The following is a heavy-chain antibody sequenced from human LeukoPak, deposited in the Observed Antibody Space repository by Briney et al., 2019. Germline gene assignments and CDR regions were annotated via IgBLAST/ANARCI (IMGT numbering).Heavy chain of an antibody. D-gene: IGHD1-26*01. J-gene: IGHJ4*02. CDR2: ISYDGSNK. CDR1: GFTFSSYA. V-gene: IGHV3-30*04. CDR3: ARTWEEYYFDY. Sequence: GSLRLSCAASGFTFSSYAMHWVRQAPGKGLEWVAVISYDGSNKYYADSVKGRFTISRDNSKNTLYLQMNSLRAEDTAVYYCARTWEEYYFDYWGQGTLVTVSS.